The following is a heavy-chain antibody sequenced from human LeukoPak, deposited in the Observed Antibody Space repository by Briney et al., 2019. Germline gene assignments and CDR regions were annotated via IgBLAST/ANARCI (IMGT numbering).Heavy chain of an antibody. J-gene: IGHJ4*02. D-gene: IGHD3-10*01. Sequence: PSETLSLTCTVSGGSISSSSYYWGWIHQPPGKGLEWIGSIYYSGSTYYNPSLKSRVTISVDTSKNQFSLKLSSVTTADTAVYYCASSITMVRGVITKGSYYFDYWGQGTLVTVSS. V-gene: IGHV4-39*01. CDR1: GGSISSSSYY. CDR3: ASSITMVRGVITKGSYYFDY. CDR2: IYYSGST.